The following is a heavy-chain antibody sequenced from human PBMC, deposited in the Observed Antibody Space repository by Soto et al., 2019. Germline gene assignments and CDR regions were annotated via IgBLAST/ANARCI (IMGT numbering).Heavy chain of an antibody. D-gene: IGHD1-26*01. CDR2: IYHSGST. V-gene: IGHV4-61*08. J-gene: IGHJ4*02. CDR3: ARLGIGWEFPFDY. Sequence: QVQLQESGPGLVKPSETLSLTCIVSGGSVSNDAYYWSWIRQPPGKGLEWIGYIYHSGSTYYNPSLKSRVTISADTSANQFSRKASSVTAADTAVYYCARLGIGWEFPFDYWGQGTLVNVSS. CDR1: GGSVSNDAYY.